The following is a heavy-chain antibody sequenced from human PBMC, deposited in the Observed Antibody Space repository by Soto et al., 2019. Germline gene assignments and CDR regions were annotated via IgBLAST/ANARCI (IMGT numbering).Heavy chain of an antibody. CDR2: IYHSGTT. Sequence: LSLTCLVSGYSITSDFYWGWIREPPGKGLEWIGSIYHSGTTYSDPSLKSRLTISVDTSKNQFSLMLTSVTAADTAVYYCVRIGRASTSFYSWFDPWGQGSLVTVSS. CDR1: GYSITSDFY. V-gene: IGHV4-38-2*01. J-gene: IGHJ5*02. CDR3: VRIGRASTSFYSWFDP. D-gene: IGHD4-4*01.